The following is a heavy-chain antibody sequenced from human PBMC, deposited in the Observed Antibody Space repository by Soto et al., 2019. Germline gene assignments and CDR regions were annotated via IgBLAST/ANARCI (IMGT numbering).Heavy chain of an antibody. J-gene: IGHJ4*02. Sequence: GESLKISCKSSGYSFTDYWIGWVRQMPGKGLEGMGIIYPGDSDARYSPSFQGQVTISVDTSINTAFLRWNSLTASDTAMYYCARQADYNILTGYFYYFDYWGQGSLVTVSS. D-gene: IGHD3-9*01. CDR2: IYPGDSDA. V-gene: IGHV5-51*01. CDR3: ARQADYNILTGYFYYFDY. CDR1: GYSFTDYW.